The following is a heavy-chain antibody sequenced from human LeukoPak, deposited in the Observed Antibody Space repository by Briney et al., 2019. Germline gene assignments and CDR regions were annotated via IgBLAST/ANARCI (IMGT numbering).Heavy chain of an antibody. Sequence: TGGSLRLSCAASGFTFRTYGMHWVRQAPGKGLEWVAVIWYDGSKKYYEDSVKGRFTISRDNSKNTLYLQMNSLRVEDTAVYYCARDYFSSRPLSNWFDPWGQGTLVTVSS. J-gene: IGHJ5*02. CDR1: GFTFRTYG. V-gene: IGHV3-33*01. CDR2: IWYDGSKK. CDR3: ARDYFSSRPLSNWFDP. D-gene: IGHD6-6*01.